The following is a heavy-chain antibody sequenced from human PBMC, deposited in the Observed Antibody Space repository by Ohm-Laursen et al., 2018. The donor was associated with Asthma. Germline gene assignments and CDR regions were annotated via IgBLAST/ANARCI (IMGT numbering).Heavy chain of an antibody. J-gene: IGHJ3*02. CDR1: GGSISSGGYY. V-gene: IGHV4-31*02. D-gene: IGHD2/OR15-2a*01. Sequence: TLSLTWTVSGGSISSGGYYWSWIRQHPGKGLEWIGYIYYSGSTYYNPSLKSRVTISVDTSKNQFSLKLSSVTAADTAVYYCARDNRRGSAFDIWGQGTMVTVSS. CDR3: ARDNRRGSAFDI. CDR2: IYYSGST.